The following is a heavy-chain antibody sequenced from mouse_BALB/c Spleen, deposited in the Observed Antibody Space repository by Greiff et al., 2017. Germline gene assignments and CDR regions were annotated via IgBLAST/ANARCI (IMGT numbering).Heavy chain of an antibody. V-gene: IGHV5-12-2*01. D-gene: IGHD1-2*01. Sequence: EVKLMESGGGLVQPGGSLKLSCAASGFTFSSYTMSWVRQTPEKRLEWVAYISSGGGSTYYPDTVKGRFTISRDNAKNTLYLQMSSLKSEDTAMYYCARHYGYWFAYWGQGTLVTVSA. CDR2: ISSGGGST. CDR1: GFTFSSYT. J-gene: IGHJ3*01. CDR3: ARHYGYWFAY.